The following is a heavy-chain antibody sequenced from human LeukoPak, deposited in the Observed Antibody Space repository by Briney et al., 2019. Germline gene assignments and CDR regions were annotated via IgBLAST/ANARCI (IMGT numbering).Heavy chain of an antibody. Sequence: GGSLRLSCAASGFTFSSYAMSWVRQAPGKGLEWVSAISGSGGSTYYADSVKGRFTISRDNSKNTLYLQMNSLRAEDTAVYYCAREGGKASSKNWFDPWGQGTLVTVSS. CDR3: AREGGKASSKNWFDP. V-gene: IGHV3-23*01. CDR2: ISGSGGST. J-gene: IGHJ5*02. D-gene: IGHD1-26*01. CDR1: GFTFSSYA.